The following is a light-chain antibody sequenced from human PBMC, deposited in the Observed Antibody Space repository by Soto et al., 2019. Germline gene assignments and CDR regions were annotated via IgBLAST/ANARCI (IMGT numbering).Light chain of an antibody. J-gene: IGKJ4*01. Sequence: DIQMTQSPSTLSASVGDRVTITCRASQSINKFLAWYQQKPGKAPKVLIYKTSSLESGVPSRFSGSGSGTEFTLTISSLQPDDFATYYCQQYDGYPLTFGGGTKVEIK. V-gene: IGKV1-5*03. CDR2: KTS. CDR1: QSINKF. CDR3: QQYDGYPLT.